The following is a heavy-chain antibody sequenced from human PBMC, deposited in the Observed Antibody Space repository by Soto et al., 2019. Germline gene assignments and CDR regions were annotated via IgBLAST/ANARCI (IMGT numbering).Heavy chain of an antibody. V-gene: IGHV3-48*02. Sequence: EVQLVESGGALVQPGGSLRLSCAASGFKFSIYSMNWVRQAPGKGLEWSAYITSDTKTIKYADSVKGRFTISRDNAKNSVYLQMNSLSDDDTAVYYCARSGEGHFDYWGQGTVVTVSS. CDR3: ARSGEGHFDY. CDR1: GFKFSIYS. CDR2: ITSDTKTI. D-gene: IGHD3-10*01. J-gene: IGHJ4*02.